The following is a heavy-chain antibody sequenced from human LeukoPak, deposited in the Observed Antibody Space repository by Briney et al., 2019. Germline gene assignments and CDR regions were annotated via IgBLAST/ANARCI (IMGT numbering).Heavy chain of an antibody. J-gene: IGHJ5*02. CDR3: ARRLTQYDCFDP. CDR2: TYYRSTWYN. Sequence: SQTLSLTCAISGDSVPTNSAAWNWIRQSPSRGLEWLGRTYYRSTWYNDYAVSVRGRITVNPDTSKNQFSLHLNSVTPEDTAVYYCARRLTQYDCFDPWGQGILVTVSS. CDR1: GDSVPTNSAA. V-gene: IGHV6-1*01. D-gene: IGHD2-2*01.